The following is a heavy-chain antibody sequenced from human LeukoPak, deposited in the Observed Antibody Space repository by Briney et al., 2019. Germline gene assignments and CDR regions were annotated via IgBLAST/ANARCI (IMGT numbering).Heavy chain of an antibody. Sequence: GGSLRLSCAASGFTVSTNYMSWVRQAPGKGLEWVSIIYSGGSTSYADSVKGRFTISRDISKNTLFLQMSSLRAEDTAVYYCARSPRIYDSSGYYLAEYFDLWGRGTLVTVSS. CDR2: IYSGGST. CDR3: ARSPRIYDSSGYYLAEYFDL. V-gene: IGHV3-53*01. D-gene: IGHD3-22*01. J-gene: IGHJ2*01. CDR1: GFTVSTNY.